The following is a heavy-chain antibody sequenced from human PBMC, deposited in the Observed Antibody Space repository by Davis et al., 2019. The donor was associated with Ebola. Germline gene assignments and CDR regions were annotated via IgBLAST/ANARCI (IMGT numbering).Heavy chain of an antibody. CDR2: ISWDGGST. V-gene: IGHV3-43*01. J-gene: IGHJ3*02. Sequence: SLTIPCAASGFTFDDYTMPWVRQAPATGLECVSLISWDGGSTYYADSVKGRFTISRDNSKNSLYLQMNSLRAEDTSVYYCARDHQLPLDAFDIWDQGTMVTVSS. D-gene: IGHD1-1*01. CDR3: ARDHQLPLDAFDI. CDR1: GFTFDDYT.